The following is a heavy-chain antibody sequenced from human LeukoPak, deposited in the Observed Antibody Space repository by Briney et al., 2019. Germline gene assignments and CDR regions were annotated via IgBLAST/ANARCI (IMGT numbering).Heavy chain of an antibody. Sequence: SETLSLTCTVSGGSMTTHHWNWIRQTPGKGLEWIGYVFDSGRTKENPSLRSRVTLSADTSKNQLPLRLSSVTPADTAVYYCTTIKRGNIFGYFDFWGQGILVTVSS. CDR2: VFDSGRT. V-gene: IGHV4-59*11. J-gene: IGHJ4*02. CDR3: TTIKRGNIFGYFDF. CDR1: GGSMTTHH. D-gene: IGHD5-18*01.